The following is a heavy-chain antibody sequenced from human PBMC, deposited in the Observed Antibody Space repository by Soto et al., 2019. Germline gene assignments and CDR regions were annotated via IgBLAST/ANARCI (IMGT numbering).Heavy chain of an antibody. CDR1: GYRFTNYW. V-gene: IGHV5-51*01. Sequence: GESLKISCKGSGYRFTNYWIGWVRQMPGKGLEWMGIIYPGDSDSRYSPSFQGQVSISADKSISTAYLQWSSLKASDTAIYYCARLGVNYDFWSGYPLDYWGQGTLVTVSS. J-gene: IGHJ4*02. D-gene: IGHD3-3*01. CDR2: IYPGDSDS. CDR3: ARLGVNYDFWSGYPLDY.